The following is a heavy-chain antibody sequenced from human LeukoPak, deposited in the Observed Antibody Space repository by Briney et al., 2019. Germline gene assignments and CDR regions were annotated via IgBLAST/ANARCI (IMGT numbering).Heavy chain of an antibody. D-gene: IGHD3-10*01. V-gene: IGHV3-11*01. Sequence: GGSLRLSCAASGFTFSDYYMSWTRQAPGTGLEGVSYISSSGSTIYYSDSVKGRFTISRDNAKNSLYLQINSLRAEDTAVYYCARGNGSGIYYNAQEICYYYGMDGRGQGTTVTVSS. CDR2: ISSSGSTI. J-gene: IGHJ6*02. CDR3: ARGNGSGIYYNAQEICYYYGMDG. CDR1: GFTFSDYY.